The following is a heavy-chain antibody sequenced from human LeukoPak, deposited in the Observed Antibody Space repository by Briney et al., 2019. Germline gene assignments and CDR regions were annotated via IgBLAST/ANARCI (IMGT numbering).Heavy chain of an antibody. J-gene: IGHJ4*02. CDR3: ARDPTLSVEYSSSPRGFDY. Sequence: GGSLRLSCAASGFTFSSYAMSWVRQAPGKGLEWVSLISGSGGNTYYADSVKGRFTISRDNAKNSLYLQMNSLRAEDTAVYYCARDPTLSVEYSSSPRGFDYWGQGTLVTVSS. CDR2: ISGSGGNT. CDR1: GFTFSSYA. V-gene: IGHV3-23*01. D-gene: IGHD6-6*01.